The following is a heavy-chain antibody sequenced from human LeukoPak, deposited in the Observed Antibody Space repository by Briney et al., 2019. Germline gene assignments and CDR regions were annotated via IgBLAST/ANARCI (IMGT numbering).Heavy chain of an antibody. V-gene: IGHV3-23*01. CDR1: GFTFSTYA. CDR2: ISGSGGST. CDR3: AKGALGGYYYYGMDV. J-gene: IGHJ6*02. Sequence: GGSLRLSCAASGFTFSTYAMSWVRQAPGKGLEWVSAISGSGGSTYYADSVKGRFTISRDNSKNTLYLQMSSLRAEDTAVYYCAKGALGGYYYYGMDVWGQGTTVTVSS.